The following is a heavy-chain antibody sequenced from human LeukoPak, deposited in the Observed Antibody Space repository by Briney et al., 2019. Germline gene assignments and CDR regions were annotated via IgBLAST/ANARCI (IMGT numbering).Heavy chain of an antibody. CDR2: IGSGGFSS. J-gene: IGHJ3*02. CDR3: ARDRGGGWLHDAFDI. CDR1: GFTFSSYA. V-gene: IGHV3-23*01. D-gene: IGHD6-19*01. Sequence: GGSLRLSCAASGFTFSSYAMSWVRQAPGKGLEWISAIGSGGFSSYYADSVRGRFTISRDNSKNTLYLQMDSLRAEDTAVYYCARDRGGGWLHDAFDIWGQGTLVTVSS.